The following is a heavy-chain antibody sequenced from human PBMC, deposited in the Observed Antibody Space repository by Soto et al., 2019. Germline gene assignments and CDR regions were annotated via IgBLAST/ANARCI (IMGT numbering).Heavy chain of an antibody. CDR2: ITDSAAST. J-gene: IGHJ4*02. Sequence: EVQLLESGGGLVQPGGSLRLSCAASRFTFSNYAMSWVRQAPGKGLEWVSTITDSAASTYYADSVKGRCTISRDNFKNTLDLQINSLSAEDTAVYYCAKGRGYSYGYPFDYWGQGTLVTVSS. V-gene: IGHV3-23*01. CDR3: AKGRGYSYGYPFDY. D-gene: IGHD5-18*01. CDR1: RFTFSNYA.